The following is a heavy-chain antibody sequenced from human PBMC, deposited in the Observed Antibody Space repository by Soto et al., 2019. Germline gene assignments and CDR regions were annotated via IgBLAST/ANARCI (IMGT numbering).Heavy chain of an antibody. V-gene: IGHV1-3*01. CDR1: GYTFTSYA. CDR3: ARDLLRYFDWVPYGMDV. J-gene: IGHJ6*02. D-gene: IGHD3-9*01. CDR2: INAGNGNT. Sequence: GASVKVSCKASGYTFTSYAMHWVRQAPGQRLEWMGWINAGNGNTKYSQKFQGRVTITRDTSASTAYMELSSLRSEDTAVYYCARDLLRYFDWVPYGMDVWGQGTTVTVSS.